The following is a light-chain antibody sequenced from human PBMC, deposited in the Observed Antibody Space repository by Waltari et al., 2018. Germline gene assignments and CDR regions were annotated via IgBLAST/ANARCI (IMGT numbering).Light chain of an antibody. J-gene: IGKJ1*01. CDR3: QQHLHYPWT. CDR2: AAS. Sequence: AIQMTQSPSSLSASVGDRGTITCRASQGIRNDLGWYQQKPGKAPNLQIYAASSLKSGNPSKFSASRSGTDFTLNISSLQPVDFATYYCQQHLHYPWTFDQETKVEVK. CDR1: QGIRND. V-gene: IGKV1-6*01.